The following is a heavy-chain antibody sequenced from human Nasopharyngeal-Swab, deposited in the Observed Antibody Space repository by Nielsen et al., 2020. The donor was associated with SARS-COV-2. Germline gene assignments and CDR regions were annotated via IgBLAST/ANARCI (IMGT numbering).Heavy chain of an antibody. V-gene: IGHV4-38-2*02. Sequence: SETLSLTCTVSGYSISKNYYWGWIRQPPGKGLEWIGSIYHSGSTYYNPSLKSRVTISIDTSKNQFSLKLTSVTAADTAVYYCAREMASFDNWGQGTLVTVSS. CDR2: IYHSGST. D-gene: IGHD5-24*01. CDR3: AREMASFDN. J-gene: IGHJ4*02. CDR1: GYSISKNYY.